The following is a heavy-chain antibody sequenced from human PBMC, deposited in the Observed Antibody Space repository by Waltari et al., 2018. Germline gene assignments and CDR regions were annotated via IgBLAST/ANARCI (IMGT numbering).Heavy chain of an antibody. CDR2: IYYSGST. J-gene: IGHJ5*02. V-gene: IGHV4-59*11. CDR3: ARGVLSSGYYSARVHWFDP. CDR1: GGSISSHY. D-gene: IGHD3-22*01. Sequence: QVQLQESGPGLVKPSETLSLTCTVSGGSISSHYWSWIRQPPGKGLEWIGYIYYSGSTNYNPSLKSRVTISVDTSKNQFSLKLSSVTAADTAVYYCARGVLSSGYYSARVHWFDPWGQGTLVTVSS.